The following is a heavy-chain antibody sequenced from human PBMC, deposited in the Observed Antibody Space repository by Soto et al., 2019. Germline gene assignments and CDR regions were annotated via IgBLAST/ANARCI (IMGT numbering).Heavy chain of an antibody. V-gene: IGHV3-48*01. J-gene: IGHJ4*02. Sequence: GGSLRLSCAASGFTFSSYSMNWVRQAPGKGLEWVSYISSSSSTIYYADSVKGRFTISRDNAKNSLYLQMNSLRAEDTAVYYCARDLRWLRFGAKTNEDYWGQGTLVTVPS. CDR2: ISSSSSTI. D-gene: IGHD5-12*01. CDR3: ARDLRWLRFGAKTNEDY. CDR1: GFTFSSYS.